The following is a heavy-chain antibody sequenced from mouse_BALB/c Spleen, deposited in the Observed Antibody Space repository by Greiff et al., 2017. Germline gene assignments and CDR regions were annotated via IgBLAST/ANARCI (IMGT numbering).Heavy chain of an antibody. CDR1: GFAFSSYD. CDR3: ARLGYYVGGLDY. Sequence: EVQRVESGGGLVKPGGSLKLSCAASGFAFSSYDMSWVRQTPEKRLEWVAYISSGGGSTYYPDTVKGRFTISRDNAKNTLYLQMSSLKSEDTAMYYCARLGYYVGGLDYWGQGTTLTVSS. CDR2: ISSGGGST. D-gene: IGHD2-3*01. V-gene: IGHV5-12-1*01. J-gene: IGHJ2*01.